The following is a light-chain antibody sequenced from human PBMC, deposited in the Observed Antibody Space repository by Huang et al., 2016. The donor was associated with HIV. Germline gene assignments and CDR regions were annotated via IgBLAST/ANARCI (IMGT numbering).Light chain of an antibody. CDR1: QNVGTW. CDR3: QQYNSYPWT. J-gene: IGKJ1*01. Sequence: DVQMAQSPPTLSASVGDRVTITCRASQNVGTWLAWYQQKPGKAPKLLISEASTLESGVPSTFSGSVFGTEFTLTITSLQPDNFATYYCQQYNSYPWTFGQGTKVEI. V-gene: IGKV1-5*01. CDR2: EAS.